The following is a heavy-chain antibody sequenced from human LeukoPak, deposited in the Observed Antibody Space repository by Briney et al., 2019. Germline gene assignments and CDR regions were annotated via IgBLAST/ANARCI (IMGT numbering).Heavy chain of an antibody. Sequence: SETLSLTCTVSGVSSTTYYWGWVRQPPGKGLEWFGFIYHSGNTNYNPSLKSRVTMSVDTSKSQFSLRLSSVTAADTAVYYCATMTRRGQYYFDNWGQGTLVTVSS. CDR1: GVSSTTYY. J-gene: IGHJ4*02. V-gene: IGHV4-4*09. D-gene: IGHD3-22*01. CDR2: IYHSGNT. CDR3: ATMTRRGQYYFDN.